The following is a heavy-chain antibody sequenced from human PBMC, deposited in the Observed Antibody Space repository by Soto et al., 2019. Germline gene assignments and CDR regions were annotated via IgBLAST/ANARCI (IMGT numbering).Heavy chain of an antibody. CDR1: GYTFTGYY. J-gene: IGHJ4*02. Sequence: GASVKVSCKASGYTFTGYYMHWVRQAPGQGLEWMGWINPNSGGTNYAQKFQGRVTMTRDTPISTAYMELSRLRSDDTAVYYCARDRGSRSSLDYWGQGTLVTVSS. V-gene: IGHV1-2*02. CDR3: ARDRGSRSSLDY. CDR2: INPNSGGT. D-gene: IGHD6-6*01.